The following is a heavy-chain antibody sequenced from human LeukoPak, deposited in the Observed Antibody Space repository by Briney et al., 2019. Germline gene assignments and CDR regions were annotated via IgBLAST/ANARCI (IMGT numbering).Heavy chain of an antibody. D-gene: IGHD2-2*01. CDR2: IWYDGSNK. Sequence: GGSLRLSCAASGFTFSSYGMHWVRQAPGKGLEWVAVIWYDGSNKYYADSVKGRFTISRDNSKNTLYLQMNSLRAEDTAVYDCARGGDIVVVPAAMSLDYWGQGTLVTVSS. J-gene: IGHJ4*02. V-gene: IGHV3-33*01. CDR1: GFTFSSYG. CDR3: ARGGDIVVVPAAMSLDY.